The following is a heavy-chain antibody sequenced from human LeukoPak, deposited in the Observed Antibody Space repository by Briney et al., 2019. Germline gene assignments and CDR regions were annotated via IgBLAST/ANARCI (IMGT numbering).Heavy chain of an antibody. J-gene: IGHJ4*02. CDR2: ISSGGSV. D-gene: IGHD5-12*01. CDR1: RGSTSGSIRSYY. CDR3: ARIPLGYSGAYYFDY. Sequence: SETLSLTCTVSRGSTSGSIRSYYWSWLRQPPGKGLEWIGYISSGGSVNDNPSLRSRVTISVDTSKNQFFLNLSSVSAADTAVYYCARIPLGYSGAYYFDYWGQGTLVTVSP. V-gene: IGHV4-4*09.